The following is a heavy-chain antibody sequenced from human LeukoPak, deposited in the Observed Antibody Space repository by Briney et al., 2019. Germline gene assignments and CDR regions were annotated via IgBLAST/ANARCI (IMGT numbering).Heavy chain of an antibody. Sequence: KPSETLSLTCAVSGYSISSNNWWAWIRQPPGKGLEWIGYIYYSGNTYYNPYNPSLTSRVTMSVDTSKNQFSLKLDSVTEIDTAMYYCARNQAVAANRGAFDISGQGTMVTVSS. V-gene: IGHV4-28*01. J-gene: IGHJ3*02. CDR3: ARNQAVAANRGAFDI. D-gene: IGHD6-19*01. CDR1: GYSISSNNW. CDR2: IYYSGNT.